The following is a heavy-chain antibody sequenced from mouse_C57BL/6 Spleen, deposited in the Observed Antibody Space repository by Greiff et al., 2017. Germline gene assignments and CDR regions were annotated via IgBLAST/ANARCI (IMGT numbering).Heavy chain of an antibody. J-gene: IGHJ2*01. CDR3: ARSGIYYDYDGGFDY. D-gene: IGHD2-4*01. CDR2: IHPNSGST. CDR1: GYTFTSYW. Sequence: QVQLQQPGAELVKPGASVKLSCKASGYTFTSYWMHWVKQRPGQGLEWIGMIHPNSGSTNYNAKFKGKATLTVDKSSSTAYMQLSSLTSEDSAVYYCARSGIYYDYDGGFDYWGQGTTLTVSS. V-gene: IGHV1-64*01.